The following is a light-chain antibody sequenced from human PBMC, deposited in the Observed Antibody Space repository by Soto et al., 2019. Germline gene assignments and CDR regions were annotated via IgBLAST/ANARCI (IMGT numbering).Light chain of an antibody. CDR1: SSDVGGYNY. CDR3: SSYAGSLYV. J-gene: IGLJ1*01. Sequence: QSVLTQPPSASGSPGQSVTISCTGTSSDVGGYNYVSWYQQHLGKAPKLLIYEVSKRPSGVPDRFSGSKSGNTASLTVSGLQAEDEADYYCSSYAGSLYVFGTGTKVTVL. V-gene: IGLV2-8*01. CDR2: EVS.